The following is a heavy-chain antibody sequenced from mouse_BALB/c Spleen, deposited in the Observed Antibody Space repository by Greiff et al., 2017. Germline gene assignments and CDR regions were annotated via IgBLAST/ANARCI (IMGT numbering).Heavy chain of an antibody. CDR3: ARHYYGSRYFDV. D-gene: IGHD1-1*01. CDR1: GFSLTSYG. Sequence: VQVVESGPGLVAPSQSLSITCTVSGFSLTSYGVHWVRQPPGKGLEWLGVIWAGGSTNYNSALMSRLSISKDNSKSQVFLIMNSLQTDDTAMYYCARHYYGSRYFDVWGAGTTVTVSS. CDR2: IWAGGST. J-gene: IGHJ1*01. V-gene: IGHV2-9*02.